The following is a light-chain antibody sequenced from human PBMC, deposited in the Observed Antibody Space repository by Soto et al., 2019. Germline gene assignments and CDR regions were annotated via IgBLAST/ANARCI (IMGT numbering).Light chain of an antibody. J-gene: IGKJ5*01. CDR3: QQYNSYSQIS. CDR1: EYISSW. V-gene: IGKV1-5*03. CDR2: KAS. Sequence: DIQMTQSPSTLSASVVDRVTITCRASEYISSWLAWYQHKAGKAPKLLIYKASTLESGVPSRFSGSGSGTAFTLTISNLQTEDFATYYCQQYNSYSQISFGQGTRLEIK.